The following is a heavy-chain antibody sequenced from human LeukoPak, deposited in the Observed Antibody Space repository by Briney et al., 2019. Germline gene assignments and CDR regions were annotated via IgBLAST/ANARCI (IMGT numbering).Heavy chain of an antibody. D-gene: IGHD2-15*01. CDR3: ARVRGYCSGGSCSRRPFDY. J-gene: IGHJ4*02. V-gene: IGHV4-59*12. CDR1: GGSIRSYD. Sequence: SETLSLTCIVSGGSIRSYDWSWIRQPPGKGLEWIGYISYTGSTNYNPSLKSRVTISVDTSKNQFSLKLSSVTAADTAVYYCARVRGYCSGGSCSRRPFDYWGQGTLVTVSS. CDR2: ISYTGST.